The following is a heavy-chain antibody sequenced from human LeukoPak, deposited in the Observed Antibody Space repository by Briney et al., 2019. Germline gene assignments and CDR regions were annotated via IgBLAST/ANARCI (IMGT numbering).Heavy chain of an antibody. Sequence: VGSLRLSRAASGVGLTIDFMSSVPHAPWKGLEWLSIIFTGPLNGSTAHAESVKGRFTIPRDNSANTLYLQMGSLRTEDTAIYYCANRGAWGPGTLVTVSS. CDR2: IFTGPLNGST. CDR3: ANRGA. J-gene: IGHJ5*02. V-gene: IGHV3-53*01. CDR1: GVGLTIDF.